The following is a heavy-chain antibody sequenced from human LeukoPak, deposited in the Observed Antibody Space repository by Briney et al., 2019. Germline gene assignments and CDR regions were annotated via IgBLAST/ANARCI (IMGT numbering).Heavy chain of an antibody. Sequence: PGGSLRLSCAASGFTFSSYGMHWVRQAPGKGLEWVAVISYDGSNKYYADSVKGRFTISRDNSKNTLYLQMNSLRAEDTAVYYCAKETPGGWLDPWGQGTLVTVSS. D-gene: IGHD3-10*01. CDR2: ISYDGSNK. CDR1: GFTFSSYG. V-gene: IGHV3-30*18. J-gene: IGHJ5*02. CDR3: AKETPGGWLDP.